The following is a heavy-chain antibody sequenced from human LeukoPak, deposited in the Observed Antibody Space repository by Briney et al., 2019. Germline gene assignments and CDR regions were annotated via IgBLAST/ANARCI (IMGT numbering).Heavy chain of an antibody. CDR1: GYTFTSYG. CDR3: ARARKPPGSYYYYYYMDV. Sequence: ASVKVSCKASGYTFTSYGISWVRQAPGQGLEWMGWISACNGNTNCAQKLQGRVTMTTDTSTSTAYMELRSLRSDDTAVYYCARARKPPGSYYYYYYMDVWGKGTTVTVSS. CDR2: ISACNGNT. D-gene: IGHD1-14*01. V-gene: IGHV1-18*01. J-gene: IGHJ6*03.